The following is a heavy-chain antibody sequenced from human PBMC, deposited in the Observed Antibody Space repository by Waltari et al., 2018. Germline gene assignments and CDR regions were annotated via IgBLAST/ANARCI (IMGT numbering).Heavy chain of an antibody. CDR1: GGTFSSYA. V-gene: IGHV1-69*01. Sequence: QVQLVQSGAEVKKPGSSVKVSCKASGGTFSSYAIRWVRQAPGQGLEWMGGIIPIFGTANYAQKFQGRVTITADESTSTAYMELSSLRSEDTAVYYCARVFCSSTSCSYGMDVWGQGTTVTVSS. CDR3: ARVFCSSTSCSYGMDV. D-gene: IGHD2-2*01. J-gene: IGHJ6*02. CDR2: IIPIFGTA.